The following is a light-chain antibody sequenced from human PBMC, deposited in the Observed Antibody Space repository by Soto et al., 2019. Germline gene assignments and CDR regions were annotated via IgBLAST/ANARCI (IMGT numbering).Light chain of an antibody. J-gene: IGLJ1*01. CDR3: SSYRPRNTRQIV. CDR2: DVS. V-gene: IGLV2-14*03. Sequence: QSALTQPASVSGSPGQSITISCTGTSSDVGGYNYVSWYQHHPGKAPKLMIYDVSNRPSGVSNRFSGSKSGNTASLSISGLQPEDEADYYCSSYRPRNTRQIVCGTGTKVTVL. CDR1: SSDVGGYNY.